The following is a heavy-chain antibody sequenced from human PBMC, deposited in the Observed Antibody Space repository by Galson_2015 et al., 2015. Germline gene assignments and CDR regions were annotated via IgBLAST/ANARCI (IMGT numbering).Heavy chain of an antibody. CDR1: GFTFSNGW. V-gene: IGHV3-7*01. J-gene: IGHJ4*02. Sequence: SLRLSCAASGFTFSNGWTNWVRQAPGKGLEWVANIKQDGSEKYYVDSVKGRFTISRDNAKNSLYLQTNSLRAEDTAVYYCAREKYKSDWTGSKFDYWGQGTLVTVSS. CDR3: AREKYKSDWTGSKFDY. CDR2: IKQDGSEK. D-gene: IGHD6-19*01.